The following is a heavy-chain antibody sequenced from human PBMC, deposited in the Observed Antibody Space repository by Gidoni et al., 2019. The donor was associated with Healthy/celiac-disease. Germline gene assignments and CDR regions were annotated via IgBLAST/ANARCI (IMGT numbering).Heavy chain of an antibody. V-gene: IGHV4-59*01. CDR3: ARGSIYCSGGSCYHPRGLWFDP. CDR1: GGSISSYY. Sequence: QVQLQESGPGLVKPSETLSLTCTVSGGSISSYYWSWIRQPPGKGLEWIGYIYYSGSTNYNPSLKSRVTISVDTSKNQFSLKLSSVTAADTAVYYCARGSIYCSGGSCYHPRGLWFDPWGQGTLVTVSS. D-gene: IGHD2-15*01. J-gene: IGHJ5*02. CDR2: IYYSGST.